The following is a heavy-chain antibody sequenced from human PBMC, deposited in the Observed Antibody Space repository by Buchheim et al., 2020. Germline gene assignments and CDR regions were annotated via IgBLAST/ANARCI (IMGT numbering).Heavy chain of an antibody. CDR3: ACLAVSWLGETGYYYYGMDV. CDR2: IIPIFGTA. D-gene: IGHD3-10*01. J-gene: IGHJ6*02. CDR1: GGTFSSYA. V-gene: IGHV1-69*06. Sequence: QVQLVQSGAEVKKPGSSVKVSCKASGGTFSSYAISWVRQAPGQGLEWMGGIIPIFGTANYAQKFQGRVTITADKSTSTAYMELSSLRSEDTAVYYWACLAVSWLGETGYYYYGMDVWGQGTT.